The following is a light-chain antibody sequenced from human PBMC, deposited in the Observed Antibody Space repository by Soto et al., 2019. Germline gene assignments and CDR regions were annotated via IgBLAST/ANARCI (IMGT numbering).Light chain of an antibody. Sequence: QSALTQPASVSGSPGQSITISCTGTSSDVGGYNYVSWYQHHPGKAPKLMIYDVSNRPPGVSNRFSGSKSGNTASLTISGLQPEDEADYYCSSYTTSNTRQIVFGTRTKVTVL. CDR2: DVS. V-gene: IGLV2-14*03. CDR1: SSDVGGYNY. J-gene: IGLJ1*01. CDR3: SSYTTSNTRQIV.